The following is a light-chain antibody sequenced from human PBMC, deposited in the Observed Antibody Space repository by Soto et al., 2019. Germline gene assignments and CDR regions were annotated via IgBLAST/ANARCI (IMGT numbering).Light chain of an antibody. Sequence: EIVLTQSPATLSLSPGERATLSCRASQSVGSYLAWFQQKPGQAPRLLIYDASNRTTGIPARFSGSGSGTDFAHTIISLEPDDFAVYYCQQRSNWPFMYTFGQETKLEIK. CDR1: QSVGSY. V-gene: IGKV3-11*01. J-gene: IGKJ2*01. CDR3: QQRSNWPFMYT. CDR2: DAS.